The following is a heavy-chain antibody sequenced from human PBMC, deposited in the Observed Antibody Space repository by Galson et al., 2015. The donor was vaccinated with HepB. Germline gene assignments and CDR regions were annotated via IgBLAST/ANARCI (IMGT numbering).Heavy chain of an antibody. D-gene: IGHD3-10*01. CDR2: ISSNGGST. J-gene: IGHJ6*02. CDR3: ARSGHDYYYGMDV. V-gene: IGHV3-64*01. Sequence: SLRLSCAASGFTFSSYAMHWVRQAPGKGLEYVSAISSNGGSTYYANSVKGRFTISRDNSKNTLYLQMGSLRAEDMAVYYCARSGHDYYYGMDVWGQGTTVTVSS. CDR1: GFTFSSYA.